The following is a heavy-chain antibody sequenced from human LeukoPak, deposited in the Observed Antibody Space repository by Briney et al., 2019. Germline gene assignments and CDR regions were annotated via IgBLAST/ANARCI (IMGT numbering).Heavy chain of an antibody. CDR1: GFTFSSYW. D-gene: IGHD3-3*01. V-gene: IGHV3-7*01. CDR3: ARDRGRIFGVVIEGYYMDV. Sequence: GGSLRLSCAASGFTFSSYWMSWVRQAPGKGLEWVANIKQDGSEKYYVDSVKGRFTISRDNAKNSLYLQMNSLRAEDTAVYYCARDRGRIFGVVIEGYYMDVWGKGTTVTVSS. CDR2: IKQDGSEK. J-gene: IGHJ6*03.